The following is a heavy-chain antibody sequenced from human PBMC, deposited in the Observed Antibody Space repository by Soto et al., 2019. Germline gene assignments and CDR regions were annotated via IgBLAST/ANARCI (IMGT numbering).Heavy chain of an antibody. J-gene: IGHJ5*02. D-gene: IGHD3-10*01. CDR2: IHYSGST. CDR1: GGSISTYY. CDR3: ARESAGSHKNNWFDP. V-gene: IGHV4-59*01. Sequence: QVQLQESGPGLVKPSETLSLTCTVSGGSISTYYWSWIRQPPGKGLEWIGYIHYSGSTYFNPSLKSRVTISLDMSRNQLSLQLKSVTAADTAVYYCARESAGSHKNNWFDPWGQGTLVTVSS.